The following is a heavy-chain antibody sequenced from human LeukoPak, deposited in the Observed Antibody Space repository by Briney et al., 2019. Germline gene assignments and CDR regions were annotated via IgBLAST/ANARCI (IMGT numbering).Heavy chain of an antibody. CDR1: GFTFSSYG. CDR3: AKGGSIAAAGSFAIFDY. J-gene: IGHJ4*02. CDR2: IRYDGSNK. Sequence: GGSLRLSCAASGFTFSSYGMHWVRQAPGKGLEWVAFIRYDGSNKYYADSVKGRFTISRDSSKNTLYLQMNSLRAEDMAVYYCAKGGSIAAAGSFAIFDYWGQGTLVTVSS. D-gene: IGHD6-13*01. V-gene: IGHV3-30*02.